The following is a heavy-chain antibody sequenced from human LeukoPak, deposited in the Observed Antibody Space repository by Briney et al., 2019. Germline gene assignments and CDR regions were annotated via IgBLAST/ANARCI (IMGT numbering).Heavy chain of an antibody. CDR3: AREERRYYYYGMDV. CDR2: ISGSGGST. Sequence: PGGSLRLSCAASGFTFSSYAMSWVRQAPGKGLEWASAISGSGGSTYYADSVKGRFTISRDNSKNTLYLQMNSLRAEDTAVYYCAREERRYYYYGMDVWGQGTTVTVSS. D-gene: IGHD1-1*01. V-gene: IGHV3-23*01. CDR1: GFTFSSYA. J-gene: IGHJ6*02.